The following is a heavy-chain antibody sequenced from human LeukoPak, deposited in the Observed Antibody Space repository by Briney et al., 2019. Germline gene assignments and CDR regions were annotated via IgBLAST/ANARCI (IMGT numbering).Heavy chain of an antibody. J-gene: IGHJ4*02. Sequence: GGSLRLSCAASGFTFSSHAMHWVRQAPGKGLEWVAVISYDGSNKYYADSVKGRFTISRDNSKNTLYLQMNSLRAEDTAVYYCARQGVHIVVVTAIYYFDYWGQGTPVTVSS. D-gene: IGHD2-21*02. CDR1: GFTFSSHA. CDR3: ARQGVHIVVVTAIYYFDY. CDR2: ISYDGSNK. V-gene: IGHV3-30-3*01.